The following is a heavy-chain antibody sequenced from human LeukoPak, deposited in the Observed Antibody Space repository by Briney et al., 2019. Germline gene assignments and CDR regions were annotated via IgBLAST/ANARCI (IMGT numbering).Heavy chain of an antibody. D-gene: IGHD1-26*01. CDR3: ARGGVVGALDY. CDR2: IQNDGTTT. J-gene: IGHJ4*02. V-gene: IGHV3-74*01. CDR1: GFTLSNYW. Sequence: GGSLRLSCAASGFTLSNYWIHWVRQAPGKGLVWVSVIQNDGTTTTYADSVKGRFTISRDNAKNTMYLQMNSLRVDDTAVYYCARGGVVGALDYWGQGILVTVSS.